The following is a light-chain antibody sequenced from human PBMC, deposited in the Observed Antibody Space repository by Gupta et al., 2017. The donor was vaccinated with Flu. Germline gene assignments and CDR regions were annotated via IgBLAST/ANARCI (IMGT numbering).Light chain of an antibody. CDR2: DAS. CDR3: QQRSTWPPIT. V-gene: IGKV3-11*01. CDR1: QSVRSY. Sequence: EIALTHSPATLSLSPGERATLSCRASQSVRSYLAWYQQKPGQAPRLLIYDASNRDTGIPARFSGSGYGTDLTLTISSREPEDFAVYYCQQRSTWPPITFGQGTPLDIK. J-gene: IGKJ5*01.